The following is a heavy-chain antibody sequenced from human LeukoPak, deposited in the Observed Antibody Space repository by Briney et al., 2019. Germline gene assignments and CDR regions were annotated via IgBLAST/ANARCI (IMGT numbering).Heavy chain of an antibody. J-gene: IGHJ6*02. V-gene: IGHV3-53*01. CDR3: AGLLPRYSNNYYYYGMDV. CDR1: GFTVSSNY. CDR2: IYSGGST. D-gene: IGHD2-15*01. Sequence: GGSLRLSCAASGFTVSSNYMSWVRQAPGKGLEWVSVIYSGGSTYYADSVKGRFTISRDNSKNTLYLQMNSLRAEDTAVYYCAGLLPRYSNNYYYYGMDVWGQGTTVTVSS.